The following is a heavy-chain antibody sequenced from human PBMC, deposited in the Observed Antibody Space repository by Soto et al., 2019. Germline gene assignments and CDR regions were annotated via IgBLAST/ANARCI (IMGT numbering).Heavy chain of an antibody. CDR2: MSPNSGNT. V-gene: IGHV1-8*01. Sequence: ASVKVSCKASGYTFTSYDINWVRQATGQGLEWMGWMSPNSGNTGYAKKFQGSVTMTRNTSINTAYMELSSLRSEDTAVYYCARARLYYEILTGYYFDYWGQGTLVTVSS. CDR1: GYTFTSYD. D-gene: IGHD3-9*01. CDR3: ARARLYYEILTGYYFDY. J-gene: IGHJ4*02.